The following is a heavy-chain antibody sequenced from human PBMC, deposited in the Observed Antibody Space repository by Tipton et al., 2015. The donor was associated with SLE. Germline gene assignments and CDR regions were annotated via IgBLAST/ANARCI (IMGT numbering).Heavy chain of an antibody. Sequence: SLRLSCAASGFTFSSYAMSWVRQAPGKGLEWVSVIYSGGSSTYYADSVKGRFTISRDNSKNTLYLQMNSLRSEDTAVYYCAKDRGSPYNDWGKGTTVTVSS. J-gene: IGHJ6*04. V-gene: IGHV3-23*03. D-gene: IGHD1-26*01. CDR3: AKDRGSPYND. CDR2: IYSGGSST. CDR1: GFTFSSYA.